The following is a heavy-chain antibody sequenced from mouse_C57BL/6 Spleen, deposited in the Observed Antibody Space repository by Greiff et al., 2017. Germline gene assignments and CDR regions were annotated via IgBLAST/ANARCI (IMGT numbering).Heavy chain of an antibody. V-gene: IGHV5-6*01. CDR3: AKDYYGISYGTDYYAMDY. CDR2: ISSGGSYT. J-gene: IGHJ4*01. CDR1: GFTFSSYG. D-gene: IGHD1-1*01. Sequence: EVQLVESGGDLVKPGGSLKLSCAASGFTFSSYGMSWVRQTPDKRLEWVATISSGGSYTSYPDSVKGRFPISRDNAKNTLYLQRSSLKAEDTAMYYCAKDYYGISYGTDYYAMDYWGQGTSVTVSS.